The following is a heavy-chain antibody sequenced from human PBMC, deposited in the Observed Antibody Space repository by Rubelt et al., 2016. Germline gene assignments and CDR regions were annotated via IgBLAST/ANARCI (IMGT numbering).Heavy chain of an antibody. V-gene: IGHV1-46*01. Sequence: QVQLVQSGAEVKKPGASVKVSCKASGYTFTSYYMHWVRQAPGQGLEWMGIINPSGGSPSYAQKFQGRVTMTRDTSTSTVYMELSSLRSDDTAVYYCARGARRYSMDPRNAFDIWGQGTMVTVSS. D-gene: IGHD4-11*01. CDR2: INPSGGSP. CDR1: GYTFTSYY. CDR3: ARGARRYSMDPRNAFDI. J-gene: IGHJ3*02.